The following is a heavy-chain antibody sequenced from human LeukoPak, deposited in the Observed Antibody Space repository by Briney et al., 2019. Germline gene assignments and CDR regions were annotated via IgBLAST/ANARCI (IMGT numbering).Heavy chain of an antibody. CDR1: GGSISSYY. V-gene: IGHV4-59*12. Sequence: SETLSLTCTVSGGSISSYYWSWIRQPPGKGLEWIGYIYYSGSTNCNPSLKSRVTISVDTSKNQFSLKLSSVTAADTAVYYCARELGHYDILTGYSRGAFDIWGQGTMVTVSS. CDR2: IYYSGST. CDR3: ARELGHYDILTGYSRGAFDI. J-gene: IGHJ3*02. D-gene: IGHD3-9*01.